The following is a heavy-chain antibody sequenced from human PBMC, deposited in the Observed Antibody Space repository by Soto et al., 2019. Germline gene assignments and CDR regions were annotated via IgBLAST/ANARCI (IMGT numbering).Heavy chain of an antibody. CDR1: GGSFSGYY. Sequence: SETLSLTCAVYGGSFSGYYWSWIRQPPGKGLEWIGEINHSGSTNYNPSLKSRVTISVDTSKNQFSLKLSSVTAADTAVYYCARGPKRFLEWLFPGPGSYYYYGLDVWGQGTTVTVSS. V-gene: IGHV4-34*01. J-gene: IGHJ6*02. CDR3: ARGPKRFLEWLFPGPGSYYYYGLDV. D-gene: IGHD3-3*01. CDR2: INHSGST.